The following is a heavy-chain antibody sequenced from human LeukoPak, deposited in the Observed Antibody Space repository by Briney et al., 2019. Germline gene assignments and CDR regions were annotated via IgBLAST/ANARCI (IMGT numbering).Heavy chain of an antibody. CDR2: ISSDGSSK. D-gene: IGHD1-1*01. J-gene: IGHJ4*02. CDR3: AKARFGTTGYFDY. V-gene: IGHV3-30-3*01. Sequence: GGSLRLSCAASGFTFSRSAMHWVRQAPGKGLEWIAVISSDGSSKSYADSGKGRFTISRDNSQNTLYLQMNRLRPEDTAVYYCAKARFGTTGYFDYWGQGTLVTVSS. CDR1: GFTFSRSA.